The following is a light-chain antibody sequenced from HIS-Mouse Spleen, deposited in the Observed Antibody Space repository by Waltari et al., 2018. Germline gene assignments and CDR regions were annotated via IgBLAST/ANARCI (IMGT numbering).Light chain of an antibody. V-gene: IGLV2-11*01. CDR2: DVS. J-gene: IGLJ3*02. CDR3: CSYAGSWV. Sequence: QSALTQPRSVSGSPGQSGTISCTGTSSDVGGYNYVPWYQQHPGKAPKLMIYDVSKRPSGVPDRFSGYKSGNTASLTISGLQAEDEADYYCCSYAGSWVFGGGTKLTVL. CDR1: SSDVGGYNY.